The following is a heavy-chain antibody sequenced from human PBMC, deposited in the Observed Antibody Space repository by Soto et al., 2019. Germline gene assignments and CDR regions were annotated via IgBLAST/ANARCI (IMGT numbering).Heavy chain of an antibody. D-gene: IGHD6-13*01. CDR2: INAGNGNT. V-gene: IGHV1-3*01. J-gene: IGHJ6*02. CDR3: ARILAAACTSRGPNLFSYYGMDV. CDR1: GYTFTSYA. Sequence: ASVNVSFKASGYTFTSYAMHWVRQAPGQRRAWMGWINAGNGNTKYSQKFQGRVNITRDTSASTAYIELSSLRSEDTAVYYCARILAAACTSRGPNLFSYYGMDVWGQGTTVTVSS.